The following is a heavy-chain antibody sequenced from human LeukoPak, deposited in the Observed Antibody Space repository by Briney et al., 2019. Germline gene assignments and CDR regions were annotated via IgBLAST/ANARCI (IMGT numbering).Heavy chain of an antibody. CDR1: GYTFTSYG. V-gene: IGHV1-18*01. CDR2: ISAYNGNT. CDR3: ARDVQGYFDWLLSHFDY. Sequence: ASVKVSCKASGYTFTSYGISWVRQAPGQGLEWMGWISAYNGNTNYAQKLQGRVTMTTDTSTSTAYMELRSLRSDDTAVYYCARDVQGYFDWLLSHFDYWGQGTLVTVSS. D-gene: IGHD3-9*01. J-gene: IGHJ4*02.